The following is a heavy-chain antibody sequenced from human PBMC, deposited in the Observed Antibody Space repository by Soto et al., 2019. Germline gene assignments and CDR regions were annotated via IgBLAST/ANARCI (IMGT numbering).Heavy chain of an antibody. D-gene: IGHD2-2*01. Sequence: GGSLRLSCAASGFTFSNAWMSWVRQAPGKGLEWVGRIKSKTDGGTTDYAAPVKGRFTISRDDSKNTLYLQMNSLKTEDTAVYYCTTPDIVVVPAPTWGQGTLATVSS. V-gene: IGHV3-15*01. CDR3: TTPDIVVVPAPT. CDR2: IKSKTDGGTT. CDR1: GFTFSNAW. J-gene: IGHJ5*02.